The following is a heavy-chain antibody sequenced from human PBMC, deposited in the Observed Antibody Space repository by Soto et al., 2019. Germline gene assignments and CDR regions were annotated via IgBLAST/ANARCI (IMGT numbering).Heavy chain of an antibody. CDR3: ARATLGGKFDY. D-gene: IGHD3-10*01. Sequence: QVQLQESGPGLVKPSQTLSLTCTVSGGSISSGGYYWSWIRQHPGKGLEWIGYIYYSGSTYYNPSLKSRVTISVHTSKNQFSLKLSSVTAAGAAVYYCARATLGGKFDYLGQGTPVTVSS. J-gene: IGHJ4*02. V-gene: IGHV4-31*03. CDR1: GGSISSGGYY. CDR2: IYYSGST.